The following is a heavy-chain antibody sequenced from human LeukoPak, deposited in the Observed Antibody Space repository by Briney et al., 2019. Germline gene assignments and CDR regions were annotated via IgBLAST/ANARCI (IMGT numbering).Heavy chain of an antibody. CDR2: IKGDGIST. D-gene: IGHD5-18*01. Sequence: GGSLRLSCAASGFDFSSNWMHWVRHAPGQGLVWVSRIKGDGISTNYADSVKGRFTISRDIAKNTLYLQMNSLRAEDTGVYYCAKDILPHGYSYGPYYFDYWGQGTLVTVSS. CDR3: AKDILPHGYSYGPYYFDY. V-gene: IGHV3-74*01. J-gene: IGHJ4*02. CDR1: GFDFSSNW.